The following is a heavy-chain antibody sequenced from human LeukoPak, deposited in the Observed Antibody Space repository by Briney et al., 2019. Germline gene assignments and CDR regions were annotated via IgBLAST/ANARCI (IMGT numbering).Heavy chain of an antibody. D-gene: IGHD3-3*01. J-gene: IGHJ3*02. CDR2: ISGSGGST. CDR3: AKAKGEIFGVWDAFDI. CDR1: GFTFSSYA. V-gene: IGHV3-23*01. Sequence: GGSLRLSCAASGFTFSSYAMSWVRQAPGKGLEWVSAISGSGGSTYYADSVKGRFTISRDNSKNTLYLQMNSLRAEDTAVYYCAKAKGEIFGVWDAFDIWGQGTMVTVSS.